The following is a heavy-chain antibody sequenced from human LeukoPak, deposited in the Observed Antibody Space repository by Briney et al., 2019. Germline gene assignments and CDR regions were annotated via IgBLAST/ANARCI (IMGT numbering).Heavy chain of an antibody. V-gene: IGHV7-4-1*02. CDR2: INTNTGNP. CDR3: AKGRDVDV. J-gene: IGHJ6*04. Sequence: ASVKVSCKASGYSFTSFGMNWVRQAPGQGLEWLGWINTNTGNPTYGQGFTGRFVFSMDTSVSTAYLQISSLKAEDTAVYYCAKGRDVDVWGKGTTVTISS. CDR1: GYSFTSFG.